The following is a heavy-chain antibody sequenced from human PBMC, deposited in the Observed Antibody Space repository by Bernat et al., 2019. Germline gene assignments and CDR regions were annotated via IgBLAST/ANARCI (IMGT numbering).Heavy chain of an antibody. J-gene: IGHJ6*02. V-gene: IGHV1-69*01. CDR3: ARARVTMVRGVIPYYGMDV. CDR2: IIPIFGTA. D-gene: IGHD3-10*01. Sequence: QVQLVQSGAEVKKPGSSVKVSCKASGGTFSSYAISWVRQAPGQGLEWMGGIIPIFGTANYAQKFQGRVTITADESTSTAYMELSSLRSEDTAVYYWARARVTMVRGVIPYYGMDVWGQGTTVTVSS. CDR1: GGTFSSYA.